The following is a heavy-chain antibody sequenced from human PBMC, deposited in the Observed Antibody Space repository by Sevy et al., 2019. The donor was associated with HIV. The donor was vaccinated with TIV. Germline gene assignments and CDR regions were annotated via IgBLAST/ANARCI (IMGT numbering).Heavy chain of an antibody. V-gene: IGHV3-23*01. CDR1: GFTFSNYA. J-gene: IGHJ4*02. D-gene: IGHD5-18*01. Sequence: GGSLRLSCAASGFTFSNYAMSWVRQTPGKGLEWVSAISGSAHRTYYTDSVKGRLTISRDNSKNMLFLQMNSLRAEDTAVYYGVKEVSEYSYSDYWGQGTLVTVSS. CDR3: VKEVSEYSYSDY. CDR2: ISGSAHRT.